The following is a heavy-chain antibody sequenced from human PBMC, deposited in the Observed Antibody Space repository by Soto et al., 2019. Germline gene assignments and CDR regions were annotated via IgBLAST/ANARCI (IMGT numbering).Heavy chain of an antibody. CDR1: GFTFSSYA. CDR2: ISGSGGST. J-gene: IGHJ6*02. D-gene: IGHD6-13*01. V-gene: IGHV3-23*01. CDR3: AKEEIGHSSSWYPYYYGMDV. Sequence: GSLRLSCAASGFTFSSYAMSWVRQAPGKGLEWVSAISGSGGSTYYADSVKGRFTISRDNSKNTLYLQMNSLRAEDTAVYYCAKEEIGHSSSWYPYYYGMDVWGQGTTVTVSS.